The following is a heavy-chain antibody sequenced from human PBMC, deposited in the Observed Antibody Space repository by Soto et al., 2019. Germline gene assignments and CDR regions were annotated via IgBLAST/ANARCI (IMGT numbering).Heavy chain of an antibody. CDR2: INPNSGGT. J-gene: IGHJ6*02. CDR1: GYTVTGYY. D-gene: IGHD1-26*01. CDR3: ARGGGSSELYYYYYGMDV. Sequence: ASVKVSCKASGYTVTGYYMHCVRQAPGQGLEWMGWINPNSGGTNYAQKFQGWVTMTRDTSISTAYMELSRLRSDDTAVYYCARGGGSSELYYYYYGMDVWGQGTTVTV. V-gene: IGHV1-2*04.